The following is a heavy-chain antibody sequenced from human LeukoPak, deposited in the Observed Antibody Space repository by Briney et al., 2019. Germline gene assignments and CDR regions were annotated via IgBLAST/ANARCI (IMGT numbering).Heavy chain of an antibody. J-gene: IGHJ6*02. Sequence: GRSLRLSCAAYGFTFDDYAMHWVRQAPGKGLEWVSGISWNSGSIGYADSVKGRFTISRDNAKNSLYLQMNSLRAEDTALYYCSRARDILTNYGMDVWGQGTTVTVSS. CDR2: ISWNSGSI. CDR3: SRARDILTNYGMDV. CDR1: GFTFDDYA. V-gene: IGHV3-9*01. D-gene: IGHD3-9*01.